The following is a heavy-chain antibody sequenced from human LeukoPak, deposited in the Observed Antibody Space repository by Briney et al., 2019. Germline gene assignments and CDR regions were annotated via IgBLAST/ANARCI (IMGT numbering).Heavy chain of an antibody. Sequence: SETLSLTCTVSGGSISSGSYYWSWIRQPPGKGLEWIGYIYYSGSTNYNPSLKSRVTISVDTSKNQFSLKLSSVTAADTAVYYCARVLGDTRDYWGQGTLVTVSS. CDR1: GGSISSGSYY. D-gene: IGHD3-3*01. V-gene: IGHV4-61*01. CDR2: IYYSGST. CDR3: ARVLGDTRDY. J-gene: IGHJ4*02.